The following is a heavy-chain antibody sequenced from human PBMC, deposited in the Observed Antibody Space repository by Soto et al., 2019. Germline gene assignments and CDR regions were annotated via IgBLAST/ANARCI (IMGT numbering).Heavy chain of an antibody. CDR2: TYYRSKWYN. D-gene: IGHD6-19*01. V-gene: IGHV6-1*01. CDR1: GDSVSGNSAA. J-gene: IGHJ5*02. CDR3: ARSHFTSGISWLDP. Sequence: SQTLSLTCAISGDSVSGNSAAWNWIRQSPSRGLEWLGRTYYRSKWYNDYAVSVKSRITINPDISKNQFTLHLNSVTPEDTAIYYCARSHFTSGISWLDPWGQEPWSPSPQ.